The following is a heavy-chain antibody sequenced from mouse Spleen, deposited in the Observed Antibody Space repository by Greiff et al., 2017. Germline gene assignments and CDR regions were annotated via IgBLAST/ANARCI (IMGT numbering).Heavy chain of an antibody. CDR3: ARRDDYGPFAY. V-gene: IGHV5-9-2*01. D-gene: IGHD2-4*01. CDR1: GFTFSSYG. CDR2: ISGGGSYT. J-gene: IGHJ3*01. Sequence: EVKLVESGGGLVKPGGSLKLSCAASGFTFSSYGMSWVRQTPEKRLEWVATISGGGSYTYYPDSVKGRFTISRDNAKNNLYLQMSSLRSEDTALYYCARRDDYGPFAYWGQGTLVPVSA.